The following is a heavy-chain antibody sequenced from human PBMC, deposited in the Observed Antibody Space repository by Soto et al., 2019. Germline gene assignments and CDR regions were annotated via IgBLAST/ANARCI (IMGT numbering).Heavy chain of an antibody. CDR2: ISWNGESI. J-gene: IGHJ4*02. CDR1: GFSFGDYA. D-gene: IGHD6-19*01. CDR3: AKDVGSSGWYDGFDS. Sequence: EVQLVESGGGLVQPGRSLRLSCAASGFSFGDYAMQWVRQVPGKGLEWVSSISWNGESIGYADSVKGRFTISRDNGKKSVYLQMNSLRGEDTALYYGAKDVGSSGWYDGFDSWGQGTLVTVS. V-gene: IGHV3-9*01.